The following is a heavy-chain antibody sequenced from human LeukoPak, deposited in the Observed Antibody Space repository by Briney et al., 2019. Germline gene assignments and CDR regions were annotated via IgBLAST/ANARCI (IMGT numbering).Heavy chain of an antibody. D-gene: IGHD6-13*01. CDR2: IIPIFGTA. CDR1: GGTFSSYA. Sequence: SVKVSCKASGGTFSSYAISWVRQAPGPGLEWMGGIIPIFGTANYAQKFQGRVTITADESTSTAYMELSSLRSEDTAVYYCAREDSSSWTVFDYWGQGTLVTVSS. V-gene: IGHV1-69*13. CDR3: AREDSSSWTVFDY. J-gene: IGHJ4*02.